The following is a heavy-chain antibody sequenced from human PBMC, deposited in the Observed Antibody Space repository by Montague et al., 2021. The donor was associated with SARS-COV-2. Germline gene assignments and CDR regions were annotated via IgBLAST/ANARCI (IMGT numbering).Heavy chain of an antibody. Sequence: CAISGDSVSSNSAAWNWIRQSPSRGLEWLGRTYYRSKWYNDYAVSVKSRITINPDTSKNQFSLQPNSVTPEDTAVYCCARGIWFGELLTGYYYGMDVWGQGTTVTVSS. V-gene: IGHV6-1*01. J-gene: IGHJ6*02. CDR3: ARGIWFGELLTGYYYGMDV. D-gene: IGHD3-10*01. CDR2: TYYRSKWYN. CDR1: GDSVSSNSAA.